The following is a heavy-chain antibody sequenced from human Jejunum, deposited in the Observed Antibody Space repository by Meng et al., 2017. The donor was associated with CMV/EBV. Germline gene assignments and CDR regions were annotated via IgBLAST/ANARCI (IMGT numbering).Heavy chain of an antibody. Sequence: KVSGVSYSSYVVSRVQQAPGQGVAWMRGIIPIGDKNKYTQEFQGRITITADKFTSTAYMELNSLRSGDTAVYYCAINPWGFPVDVWGQGTAVTVSS. D-gene: IGHD7-27*01. CDR1: GVSYSSYV. CDR2: IIPIGDKN. J-gene: IGHJ3*01. V-gene: IGHV1-69*06. CDR3: AINPWGFPVDV.